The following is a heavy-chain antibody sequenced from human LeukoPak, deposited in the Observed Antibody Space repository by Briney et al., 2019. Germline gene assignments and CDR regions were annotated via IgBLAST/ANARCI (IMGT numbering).Heavy chain of an antibody. Sequence: GESLKISCKVSGDNFASYRIGWVRQMPGKGLEWMGFIYPGDSETKNSPSFQGQVTMSADKSISTAYLQWSSLKASDTAIYYCARLGLGSGSSCDYWGQGILVTVSS. V-gene: IGHV5-51*01. CDR1: GDNFASYR. CDR2: IYPGDSET. D-gene: IGHD3-10*01. CDR3: ARLGLGSGSSCDY. J-gene: IGHJ4*02.